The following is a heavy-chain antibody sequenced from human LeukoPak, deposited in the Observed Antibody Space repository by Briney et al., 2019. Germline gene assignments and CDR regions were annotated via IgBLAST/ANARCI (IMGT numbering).Heavy chain of an antibody. CDR2: IRYDGSNK. CDR3: AKLSSKVVSSWLLFDP. V-gene: IGHV3-30*02. J-gene: IGHJ5*02. CDR1: GFTFSSYG. Sequence: GGSLRLSCAASGFTFSSYGMHWVRQAPGKGLEWLAFIRYDGSNKYYADSVKGRFTISRDNSKSTLYLQMNSLRAEDTAVYYCAKLSSKVVSSWLLFDPWGQGTLVTVSS. D-gene: IGHD2-21*01.